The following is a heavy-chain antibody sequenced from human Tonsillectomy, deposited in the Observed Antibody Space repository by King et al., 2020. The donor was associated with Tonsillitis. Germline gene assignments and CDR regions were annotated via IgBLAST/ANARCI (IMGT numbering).Heavy chain of an antibody. V-gene: IGHV3-21*01. CDR2: ISSGGGYT. Sequence: VQLVESGGGLVKPGGSLRLSCEASGFTFSTFAMNWVRQAPGGGLEWVSSISSGGGYTYYADSVKGRFTISRDNAKNSVYLQMDSLRDEDTAVYFCVGDPGIDADPDIPRYFDPWGQGALVTVS. CDR1: GFTFSTFA. J-gene: IGHJ5*02. D-gene: IGHD2-15*01. CDR3: VGDPGIDADPDIPRYFDP.